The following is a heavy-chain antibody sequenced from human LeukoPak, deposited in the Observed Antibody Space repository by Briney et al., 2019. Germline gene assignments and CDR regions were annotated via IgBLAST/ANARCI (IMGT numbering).Heavy chain of an antibody. CDR2: ISWNSGYI. D-gene: IGHD6-19*01. CDR3: AKVRGTYSSGYFFDY. CDR1: GFTFDNYA. Sequence: GGSLRLSCAASGFTFDNYAMHWVRQAPGKGLEWLSIISWNSGYIGYADSVKGRFTISRDNAKKSLDLQMDSLRAEDTAFYYCAKVRGTYSSGYFFDYWGQGTLVTVSS. V-gene: IGHV3-9*01. J-gene: IGHJ4*02.